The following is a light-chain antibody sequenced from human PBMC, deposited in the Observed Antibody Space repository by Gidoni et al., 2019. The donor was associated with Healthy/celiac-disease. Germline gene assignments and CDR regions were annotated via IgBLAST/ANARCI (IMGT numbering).Light chain of an antibody. J-gene: IGKJ4*01. CDR3: QQYNNWPTLT. CDR1: QSVSSN. V-gene: IGKV3-15*01. Sequence: EILITQSPATLSVSPGERATLSCRASQSVSSNLAWYQQKPGQAPRLLIDGASTRATGIPARFSGSGSGTEFTLTISSLQSEDFAVYYCQQYNNWPTLTFGGGTKVEIK. CDR2: GAS.